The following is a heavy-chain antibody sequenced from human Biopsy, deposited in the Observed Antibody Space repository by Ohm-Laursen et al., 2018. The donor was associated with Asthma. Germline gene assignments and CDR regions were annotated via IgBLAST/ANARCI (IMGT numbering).Heavy chain of an antibody. CDR1: PGSFSGFF. CDR2: TNERGVT. CDR3: ARGPELDV. Sequence: SETLSLTCNVYPGSFSGFFWTWIRQSPGKGLEWIGETNERGVTNNNPSLKSRVIISIDTYWNRVSLKLTPVTAADTAVYYCARGPELDVWGQGTTVTVSS. V-gene: IGHV4-34*01. J-gene: IGHJ6*02.